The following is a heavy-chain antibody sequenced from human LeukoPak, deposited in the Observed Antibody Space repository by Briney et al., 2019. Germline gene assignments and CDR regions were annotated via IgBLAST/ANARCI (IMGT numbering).Heavy chain of an antibody. V-gene: IGHV3-23*01. CDR2: SGTGGDT. Sequence: GVSLRLSCAVSGFTFSSYATSWVRQAPGRGLEWVSLSGTGGDTYYADSVKGRFTISRDISKNTLYLQMNSLRAEDTAVYYCANGRPEDVWGKGTTVTVSS. J-gene: IGHJ6*04. CDR3: ANGRPEDV. CDR1: GFTFSSYA.